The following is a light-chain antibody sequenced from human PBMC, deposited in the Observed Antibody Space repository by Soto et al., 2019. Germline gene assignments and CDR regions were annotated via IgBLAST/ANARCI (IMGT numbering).Light chain of an antibody. CDR3: QTWGTGIQV. V-gene: IGLV4-69*01. CDR2: LNSDGSH. Sequence: QSALTQSPSASASLGASVKLTCTLSSGHSSYAIAWHQQQPEKGPRYLMKLNSDGSHSQGDGIPDRFSGSSSGAERYLTISSRQSEDEADYYCQTWGTGIQVFGGGTTLAVL. CDR1: SGHSSYA. J-gene: IGLJ2*01.